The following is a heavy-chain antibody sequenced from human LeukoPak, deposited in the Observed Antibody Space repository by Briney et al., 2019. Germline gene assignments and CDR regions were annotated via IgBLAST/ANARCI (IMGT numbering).Heavy chain of an antibody. CDR2: INTDSSDI. Sequence: GGSLRLSCAASGFTFSRYAMNWVRQAPGKGLEWVSYINTDSSDIHYADSVKGRFTISRDNAKNSLYLQMNSLRAEDTAVYYCARVGYSSSWTEEDYWGQGTLVTVSS. V-gene: IGHV3-21*05. J-gene: IGHJ4*02. CDR3: ARVGYSSSWTEEDY. D-gene: IGHD6-13*01. CDR1: GFTFSRYA.